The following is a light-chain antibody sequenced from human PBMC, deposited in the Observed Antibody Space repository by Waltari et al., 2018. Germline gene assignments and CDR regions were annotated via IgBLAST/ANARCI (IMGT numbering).Light chain of an antibody. CDR2: DVS. J-gene: IGLJ3*02. Sequence: QSALTQPASVSVSPGQSITMSCTGTSIDVGGYHSVSWYQQYPGKAPKLMIYDVSQRPSGVSNRFSGSKSGNTASLTISGLQAEDEADYYCSSYTSSNTLVFGVGTKLTVL. CDR1: SIDVGGYHS. CDR3: SSYTSSNTLV. V-gene: IGLV2-14*01.